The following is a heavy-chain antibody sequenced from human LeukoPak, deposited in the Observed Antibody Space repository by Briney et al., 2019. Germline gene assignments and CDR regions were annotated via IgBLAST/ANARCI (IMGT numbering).Heavy chain of an antibody. Sequence: GGSLRLSCVASGIAVSTDYITWVRQAPEKGLEWVSIIYSEGSTYYADSVKGRFTISRDISKNTVTLQMNSLRAEDTAVYYCARDRFNGMDVWGQGATVTVSS. CDR2: IYSEGST. D-gene: IGHD3-3*01. J-gene: IGHJ6*02. CDR1: GIAVSTDY. CDR3: ARDRFNGMDV. V-gene: IGHV3-66*01.